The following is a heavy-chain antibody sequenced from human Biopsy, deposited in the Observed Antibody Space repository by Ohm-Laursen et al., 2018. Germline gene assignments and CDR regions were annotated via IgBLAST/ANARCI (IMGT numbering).Heavy chain of an antibody. J-gene: IGHJ4*02. CDR3: ARADMVTTIVDY. D-gene: IGHD5-12*01. V-gene: IGHV4-31*03. Sequence: SQTLSLTCTVSGDSISSGGNYWSWTRQFPAKGLEWIAYIYHTGSTYYNPSLKSRPSIAIDTSKNQFSVSLRSVTAADTAVYYCARADMVTTIVDYWGQGTLVTVSS. CDR2: IYHTGST. CDR1: GDSISSGGNY.